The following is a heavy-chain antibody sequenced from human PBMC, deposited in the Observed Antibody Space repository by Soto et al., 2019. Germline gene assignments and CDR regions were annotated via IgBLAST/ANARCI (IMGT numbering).Heavy chain of an antibody. D-gene: IGHD5-18*01. CDR3: ARVGGYSYDYYYYYMDV. J-gene: IGHJ6*03. Sequence: ASVKVSCKTSGYTFSDYYIHWIRQAPGQGLEWMGILNPRDGNTRYEEKLQGRVTITRDTSTSTVYMELSSLRSDDTAVFYCARVGGYSYDYYYYYMDVWGKGTTVTVSS. V-gene: IGHV1-46*03. CDR2: LNPRDGNT. CDR1: GYTFSDYY.